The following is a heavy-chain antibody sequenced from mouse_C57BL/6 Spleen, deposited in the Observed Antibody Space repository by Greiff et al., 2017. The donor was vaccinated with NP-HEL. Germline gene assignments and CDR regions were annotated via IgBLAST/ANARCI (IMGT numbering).Heavy chain of an antibody. CDR2: ISSGSSTI. Sequence: EVKLVESGGGLVKPGGSLKLSCAASGFTFSDYGMHWVRQAPEKGLEWVAYISSGSSTIYYADTVKGRFTISRDNAKNTLFLQMTSLRSEDTAMYYCARGIGYGSSYGAWFAYWGQGTLVTVSA. D-gene: IGHD1-1*01. CDR1: GFTFSDYG. CDR3: ARGIGYGSSYGAWFAY. J-gene: IGHJ3*01. V-gene: IGHV5-17*01.